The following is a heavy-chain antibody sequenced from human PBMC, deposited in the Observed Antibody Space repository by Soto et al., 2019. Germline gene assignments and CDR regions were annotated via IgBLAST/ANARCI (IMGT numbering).Heavy chain of an antibody. V-gene: IGHV4-4*02. D-gene: IGHD2-15*01. Sequence: QVQLQESGPGLVKPSGTLSLTCAVSSGSISSSNWWSWVRQPPRKGLEWIGEIYHRGSTNYNPSPRRRVTKPVDKSKNRFSLKLSSGTAADTPVYYCARGVVYCSGGSCNSSYLAYWGREPWSPSPQ. J-gene: IGHJ4*02. CDR2: IYHRGST. CDR3: ARGVVYCSGGSCNSSYLAY. CDR1: SGSISSSNW.